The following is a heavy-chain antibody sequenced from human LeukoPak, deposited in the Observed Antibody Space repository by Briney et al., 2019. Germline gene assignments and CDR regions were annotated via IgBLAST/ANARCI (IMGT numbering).Heavy chain of an antibody. Sequence: PGGSLRLSCAASGFTFSDYYMSWIRQAPGKGLEWVSYISSSGSTIYYADSVKGRFTISRDNAKNSLYLQMNSLRAEDTAVYYCASLQEGWINWFDPWGQGTLVTVSS. D-gene: IGHD2-2*03. CDR3: ASLQEGWINWFDP. CDR1: GFTFSDYY. V-gene: IGHV3-11*04. J-gene: IGHJ5*02. CDR2: ISSSGSTI.